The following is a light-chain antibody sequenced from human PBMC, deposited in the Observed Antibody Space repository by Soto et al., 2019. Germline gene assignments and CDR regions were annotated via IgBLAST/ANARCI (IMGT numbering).Light chain of an antibody. Sequence: DIQMTQSPSTLSASVGDRVTITCRASQSISSWLAWYQQKPGKAPKLLIYKASSLESGVPSRFSGSGSGTEFTLNISRLQPDDFATYYCQRYNSLYTFGQGTKLEIK. V-gene: IGKV1-5*03. J-gene: IGKJ2*01. CDR1: QSISSW. CDR3: QRYNSLYT. CDR2: KAS.